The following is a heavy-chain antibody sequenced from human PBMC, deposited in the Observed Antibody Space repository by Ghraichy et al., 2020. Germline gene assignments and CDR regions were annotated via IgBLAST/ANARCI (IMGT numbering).Heavy chain of an antibody. V-gene: IGHV3-23*01. CDR1: GFTFSSYA. D-gene: IGHD2-15*01. CDR2: ISSSGGST. CDR3: AKGPESSGGSSRLFDC. Sequence: GGSLRLSCVASGFTFSSYAMSWVRQAPGKGLEWVSVISSSGGSTYYADSVKGRFTISRDNSKNTLYLQMNSLRAEDTAVYYCAKGPESSGGSSRLFDCWGQGTLVTVSS. J-gene: IGHJ4*02.